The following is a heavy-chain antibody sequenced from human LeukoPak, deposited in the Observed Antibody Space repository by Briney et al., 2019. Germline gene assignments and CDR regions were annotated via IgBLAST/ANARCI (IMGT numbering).Heavy chain of an antibody. CDR1: GYTFINYY. D-gene: IGHD3-22*01. CDR2: ISPSGGST. V-gene: IGHV1-46*01. CDR3: ARASGDRSPRGAFGY. J-gene: IGHJ4*02. Sequence: GASVKVSCKASGYTFINYYIHWVRQAPGQGLEWVGIISPSGGSTTYAQNFQGRVTMTRDMSTRTVYMDLSSLRSEDTAVYYCARASGDRSPRGAFGYWGQGTLVTVSS.